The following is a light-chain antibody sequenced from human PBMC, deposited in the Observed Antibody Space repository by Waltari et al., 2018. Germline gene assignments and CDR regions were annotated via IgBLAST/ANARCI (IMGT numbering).Light chain of an antibody. CDR1: GPTTVART. CDR3: AAWDDTLNGVL. J-gene: IGLJ2*01. Sequence: QSVLTQSPSTSGTPGRPATIFCFGAGPTTVARTVNCYQQPPGTAPKLLIYSNNQRPSGVPDRFSGSKSGSSASLAISRLQSEDEADYYCAAWDDTLNGVLFGGGTKLTVL. V-gene: IGLV1-44*01. CDR2: SNN.